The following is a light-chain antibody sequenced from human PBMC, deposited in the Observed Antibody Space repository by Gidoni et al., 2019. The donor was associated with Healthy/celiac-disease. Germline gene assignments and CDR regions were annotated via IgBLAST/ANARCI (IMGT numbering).Light chain of an antibody. CDR2: AAS. Sequence: DVQMTQPPSSLSSSVGDRVTITCRASQSISSYLNWYQQKPGSAPRLLFYAASSLQSGVPSRFSGSGSGTYFTLTISLLQPEDFSSYYCQRSYSTPYTFGQGTKLEIK. CDR3: QRSYSTPYT. J-gene: IGKJ2*01. CDR1: QSISSY. V-gene: IGKV1-39*01.